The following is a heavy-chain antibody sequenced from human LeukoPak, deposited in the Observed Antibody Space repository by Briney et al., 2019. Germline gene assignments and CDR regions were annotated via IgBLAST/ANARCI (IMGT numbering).Heavy chain of an antibody. Sequence: GGSLRLSCAASGFTFSSYAMHWVRQAPGKGLEWVAVISYDGSNKYYADSVKGRFTISRDNAKNSLYLQMNSLRAEDTAVYYCARDHDFGVVIFDYWGQGTLVTVSS. V-gene: IGHV3-30-3*01. CDR2: ISYDGSNK. D-gene: IGHD3-3*01. CDR3: ARDHDFGVVIFDY. CDR1: GFTFSSYA. J-gene: IGHJ4*02.